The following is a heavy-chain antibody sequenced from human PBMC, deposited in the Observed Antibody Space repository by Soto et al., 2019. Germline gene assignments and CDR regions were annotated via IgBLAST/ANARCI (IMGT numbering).Heavy chain of an antibody. CDR3: AAGIVVVPAGWAYYYGMDV. J-gene: IGHJ6*02. Sequence: PRESLKISCKGSGYSFTNYWIGWVRQMPGKGLEWMGIIDPGDSDTRYSPSFQGQVTISADKSISTAYLQWSSLKASDTAMYYCAAGIVVVPAGWAYYYGMDVWGQGTTVTVSS. V-gene: IGHV5-51*01. CDR2: IDPGDSDT. CDR1: GYSFTNYW. D-gene: IGHD2-2*01.